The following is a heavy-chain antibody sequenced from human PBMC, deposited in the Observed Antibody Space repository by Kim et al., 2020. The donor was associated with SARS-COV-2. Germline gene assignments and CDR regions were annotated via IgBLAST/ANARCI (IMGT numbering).Heavy chain of an antibody. CDR1: GFTFSNAW. CDR2: IKSKTDGGTT. J-gene: IGHJ4*02. CDR3: TTGPLKMATIGGDY. D-gene: IGHD5-12*01. Sequence: GGSLRLSCAASGFTFSNAWMSWVRQAPGKGLEWVGRIKSKTDGGTTDYAAPVKGRFTISRDDSKNTLYLQMNSLKTEDTAVYYCTTGPLKMATIGGDYWGQGTLVTVSS. V-gene: IGHV3-15*01.